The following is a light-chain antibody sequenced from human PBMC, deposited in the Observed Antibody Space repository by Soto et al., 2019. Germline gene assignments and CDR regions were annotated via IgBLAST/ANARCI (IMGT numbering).Light chain of an antibody. V-gene: IGKV1-5*03. CDR2: KAS. CDR3: QHYNIYSET. CDR1: QSISSW. J-gene: IGKJ1*01. Sequence: STLSASVGDRVTITCRASQSISSWLALYQQKPGKAPKILIYKASILESGVPSRFSGSGSGTEFTLTISSLQPDDFATYYCQHYNIYSETFGQGTKVDIK.